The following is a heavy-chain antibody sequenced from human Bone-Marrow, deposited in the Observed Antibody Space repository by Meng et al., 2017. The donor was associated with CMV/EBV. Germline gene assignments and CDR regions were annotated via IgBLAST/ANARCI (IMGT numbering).Heavy chain of an antibody. CDR1: GFTFSGYW. CDR2: INGDGSIT. Sequence: GESPKISCAASGFTFSGYWMHWVRQAPGKGLVWVSRINGDGSITTYADSVKGRFTISRDNAKNTLYLQMNSLRAEDTAVFYCARESYFYETSALGDFWGQGTLVTVSS. V-gene: IGHV3-74*01. D-gene: IGHD3-22*01. CDR3: ARESYFYETSALGDF. J-gene: IGHJ4*02.